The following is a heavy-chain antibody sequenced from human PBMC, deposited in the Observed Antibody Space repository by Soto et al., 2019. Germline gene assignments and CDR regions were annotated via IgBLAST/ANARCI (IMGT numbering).Heavy chain of an antibody. D-gene: IGHD1-7*01. V-gene: IGHV6-1*01. Sequence: PSQTLSLTCAISGASVSSNIAAWNCIRQSPSRGLEWLGRTYYRSKWYNDYAVSVKSRITINPDTSKNQFSLQLNSVTPEDTAVYYCARELELPGDYYYGMDVWGQGTTVTVSS. J-gene: IGHJ6*01. CDR2: TYYRSKWYN. CDR1: GASVSSNIAA. CDR3: ARELELPGDYYYGMDV.